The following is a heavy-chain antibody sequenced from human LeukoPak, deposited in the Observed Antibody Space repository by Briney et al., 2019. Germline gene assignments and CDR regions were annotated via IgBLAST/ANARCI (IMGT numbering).Heavy chain of an antibody. Sequence: SETLSLTCTVSGGSISGWYWSWIRQPPGKGLEWIGYIYGSGYTNYNPSLKSRVTMSIDTSKNRFSLKLTSVTAADTATYYCARETSLAGFASGLGFNYWGQGILVTVSS. V-gene: IGHV4-59*01. J-gene: IGHJ4*02. D-gene: IGHD6-19*01. CDR3: ARETSLAGFASGLGFNY. CDR1: GGSISGWY. CDR2: IYGSGYT.